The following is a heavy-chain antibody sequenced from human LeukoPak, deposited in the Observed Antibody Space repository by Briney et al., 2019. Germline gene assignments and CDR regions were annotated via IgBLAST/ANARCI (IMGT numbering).Heavy chain of an antibody. CDR2: IGSSSSYI. V-gene: IGHV3-21*01. D-gene: IGHD6-13*01. Sequence: PGGSLRLSCAASGFTFSSYSMNWVRQAPGKGLESVSSIGSSSSYIYYADSVKGRFTISRDNAKNSLYLQMNSLRAEDTAVYYCARGPRGVLYSSRWHIYFQHWGQGTLVTVSS. CDR1: GFTFSSYS. J-gene: IGHJ1*01. CDR3: ARGPRGVLYSSRWHIYFQH.